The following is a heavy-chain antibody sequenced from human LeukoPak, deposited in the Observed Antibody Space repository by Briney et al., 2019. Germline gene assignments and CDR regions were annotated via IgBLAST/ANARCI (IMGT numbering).Heavy chain of an antibody. V-gene: IGHV3-48*03. Sequence: GGSLRLPCAASGFTFSSYEMNWVRQAPGKGLEWVSYISSSGSTIYYADSVKGRFTISRDNAKNSLYLQMNSLRAEDSAIYYCARDLYSGNYGAYYYYYMDVWGKGTTVTISS. CDR3: ARDLYSGNYGAYYYYYMDV. D-gene: IGHD1-26*01. CDR2: ISSSGSTI. J-gene: IGHJ6*03. CDR1: GFTFSSYE.